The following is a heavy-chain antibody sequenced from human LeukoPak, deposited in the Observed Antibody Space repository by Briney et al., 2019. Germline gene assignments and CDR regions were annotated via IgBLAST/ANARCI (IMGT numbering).Heavy chain of an antibody. CDR2: MNPNSGDT. Sequence: ASVKVSCKASGYTFTNYEINWVRQATGQGLEWMGWMNPNSGDTAYAQKFQGRITMTRSTSISTAYMELSSLRSEDAAVYYCARGRRIVGATRAFDIWGQGTMVTVSS. V-gene: IGHV1-8*01. D-gene: IGHD1-26*01. J-gene: IGHJ3*02. CDR3: ARGRRIVGATRAFDI. CDR1: GYTFTNYE.